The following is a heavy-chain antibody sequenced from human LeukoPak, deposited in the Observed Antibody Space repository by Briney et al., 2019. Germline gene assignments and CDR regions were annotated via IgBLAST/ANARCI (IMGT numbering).Heavy chain of an antibody. V-gene: IGHV1-18*01. CDR3: ARRGLNNYYYYMDV. J-gene: IGHJ6*03. CDR1: GYTFTSYG. CDR2: ISGNT. D-gene: IGHD5/OR15-5a*01. Sequence: ASVKVSCKASGYTFTSYGISWVRQAPGQGLEWMGWISGNTNYAQKLQGRVTMTTDTSTSTAYMELGSLTSDDTAVYYCARRGLNNYYYYMDVWGKGTTLTVSS.